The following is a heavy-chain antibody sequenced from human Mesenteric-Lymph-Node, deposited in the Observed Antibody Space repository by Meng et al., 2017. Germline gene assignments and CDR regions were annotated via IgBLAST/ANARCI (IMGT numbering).Heavy chain of an antibody. J-gene: IGHJ6*02. CDR2: IIPILGIA. CDR1: GGTFSSYS. Sequence: SVKVSCKASGGTFSSYSINWVRQAPGQGLEWMGRIIPILGIANYAQKFQGRVTITADKSTSTAYMELSSLRSEDTAVYYCARVVTGGVVDVWGQGTTVTVSS. D-gene: IGHD2-8*02. CDR3: ARVVTGGVVDV. V-gene: IGHV1-69*02.